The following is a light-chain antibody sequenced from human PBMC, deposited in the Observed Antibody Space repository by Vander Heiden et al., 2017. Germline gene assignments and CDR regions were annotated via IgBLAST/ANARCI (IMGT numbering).Light chain of an antibody. CDR1: SSDVGCYDY. J-gene: IGLJ1*01. Sequence: QSALAQPPSASGSPGQSVATSCTGSSSDVGCYDYVSWHQQHPGKAPKLIIYEVTKRSSGVPDRFSGSKSGNTASLTVSGLQAEDEADYYCSSYAGNNNKVFGTGTKVTVL. CDR3: SSYAGNNNKV. V-gene: IGLV2-8*01. CDR2: EVT.